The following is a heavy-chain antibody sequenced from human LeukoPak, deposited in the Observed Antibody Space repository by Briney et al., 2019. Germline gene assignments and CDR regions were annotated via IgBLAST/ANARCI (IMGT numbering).Heavy chain of an antibody. CDR1: GGSFSGYY. J-gene: IGHJ4*02. CDR2: INHSGST. V-gene: IGHV4-34*01. CDR3: ARGAGAPPDAFDY. Sequence: SETLSLTCAVYGGSFSGYYWSWIRQPPGKGLEWIGEINHSGSTNYNPSLKSRVTISVDTSKNQFSLKLSPVTAADTAVYYCARGAGAPPDAFDYWGQGTLVTVSS.